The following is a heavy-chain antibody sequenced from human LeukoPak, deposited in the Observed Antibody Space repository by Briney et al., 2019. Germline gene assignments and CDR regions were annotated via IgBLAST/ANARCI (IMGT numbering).Heavy chain of an antibody. D-gene: IGHD4-17*01. CDR3: AKGGRRHYGDYVAF. V-gene: IGHV3-23*01. CDR2: ISASGDNT. CDR1: GFTVNSYA. J-gene: IGHJ4*02. Sequence: GGSLRLSCDASGFTVNSYAMNWVRQAPGKGLEWVSVISASGDNTYYADSVKGRFTISRDDSKNTEYLQMNSLRADDTAVYHCAKGGRRHYGDYVAFWGQGTLVTVSS.